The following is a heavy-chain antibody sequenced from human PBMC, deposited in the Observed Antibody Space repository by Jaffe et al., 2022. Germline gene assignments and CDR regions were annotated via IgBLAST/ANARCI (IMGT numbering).Heavy chain of an antibody. V-gene: IGHV4-4*02. CDR3: ARIRTHPEISAPYGFAFDY. CDR2: IYHSGST. D-gene: IGHD4-17*01. Sequence: QVQLQESGPGLVKPSGTLSLTCAVSGGSISSSNWWSWIRQPPGKGLEWIGEIYHSGSTNYNPSLKSRVTISVDKSKNQFSLKLSSVTAADTAVYYCARIRTHPEISAPYGFAFDYWGQGTLVTVSS. J-gene: IGHJ4*02. CDR1: GGSISSSNW.